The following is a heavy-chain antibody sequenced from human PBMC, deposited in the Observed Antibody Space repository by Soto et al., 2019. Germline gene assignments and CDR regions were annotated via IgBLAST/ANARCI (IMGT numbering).Heavy chain of an antibody. CDR3: AREVYSYGYLGNYYYYGMDV. V-gene: IGHV3-21*01. D-gene: IGHD5-18*01. Sequence: PGGSLRLSCAASGFTXSSYSMNWVRQAPGKGLEWVSSISSSSSYIYYADSVKGRFTISRDNAKNSLYLQMNSLRAEDTAVYYCAREVYSYGYLGNYYYYGMDVWGQGTTVTVSS. CDR1: GFTXSSYS. J-gene: IGHJ6*02. CDR2: ISSSSSYI.